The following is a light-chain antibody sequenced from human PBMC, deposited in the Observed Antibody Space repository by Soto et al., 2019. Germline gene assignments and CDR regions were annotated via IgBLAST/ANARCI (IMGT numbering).Light chain of an antibody. Sequence: DIQMTQSPSTLSGSVGDRVTITCRASQTMSSWLAWYQQKPGKAPKLLIYKASTLKSGVPSRFSGSGSGTEITLTISSLQSEDFAVYYCQQYNNWPKTFGQGTKVDIK. CDR2: KAS. V-gene: IGKV1-5*03. CDR1: QTMSSW. CDR3: QQYNNWPKT. J-gene: IGKJ1*01.